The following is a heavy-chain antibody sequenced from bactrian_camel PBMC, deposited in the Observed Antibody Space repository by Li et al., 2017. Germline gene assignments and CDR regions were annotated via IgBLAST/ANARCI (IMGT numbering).Heavy chain of an antibody. CDR3: AGVSCTVVA. CDR1: GRSYANHC. D-gene: IGHD6*01. Sequence: VQLVESGGGSVQAGGSLTLSCEVSGRSYANHCWGWFRQVPGMEREGVAIYTRGSSTYYLDSVKGRFTISRDNAKNTLYLQLNSLKTEDTGLYYCAGVSCTVVAGVRGPRSPSP. V-gene: IGHV3S1*01. J-gene: IGHJ4*01. CDR2: IYTRGSST.